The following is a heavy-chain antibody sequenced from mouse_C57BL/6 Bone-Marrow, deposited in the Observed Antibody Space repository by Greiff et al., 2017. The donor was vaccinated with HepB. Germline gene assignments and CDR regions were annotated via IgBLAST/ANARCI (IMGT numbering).Heavy chain of an antibody. V-gene: IGHV1-82*01. D-gene: IGHD2-4*01. J-gene: IGHJ3*01. CDR1: GYAFSSSW. Sequence: QVQLQQSGPELVKPGASVKISCKASGYAFSSSWMNWVKQRPGKGLEWIGRIYPGDGDTNYNGKFKGKAKLIADKAASTAYMQLSSLTSEYSAVYFCARWKDYDGFAYWGQGTLVTVSA. CDR2: IYPGDGDT. CDR3: ARWKDYDGFAY.